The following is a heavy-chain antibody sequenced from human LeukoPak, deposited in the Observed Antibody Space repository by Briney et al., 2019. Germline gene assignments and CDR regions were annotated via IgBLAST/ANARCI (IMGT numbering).Heavy chain of an antibody. CDR1: GLTFSSYA. CDR3: ATPPRRADGV. Sequence: GRSLRLSCAASGLTFSSYAMHWVRQAPGKGLEWVAVISYDGSNKYYADSVKGRFTISRDNSKNTLYLQMNSLRAEDTAVYYCATPPRRADGVWGQGTLVTVSS. CDR2: ISYDGSNK. V-gene: IGHV3-30-3*01. J-gene: IGHJ4*02. D-gene: IGHD3-16*01.